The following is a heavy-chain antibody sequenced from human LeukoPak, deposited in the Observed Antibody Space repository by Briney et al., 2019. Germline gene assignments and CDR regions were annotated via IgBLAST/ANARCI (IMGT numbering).Heavy chain of an antibody. CDR2: IYVTGST. CDR1: GGSIGTYY. V-gene: IGHV4-59*08. CDR3: ARHIGGGIEDMDV. D-gene: IGHD3-16*02. J-gene: IGHJ6*03. Sequence: SETLSLTCIVSGGSIGTYYWSWIRQSPGKGLEWIGYIYVTGSTRYNPYLQSRVTISVDTSRNQFFLKMSSVTAADPAVYYCARHIGGGIEDMDVWGTGTKVTVSS.